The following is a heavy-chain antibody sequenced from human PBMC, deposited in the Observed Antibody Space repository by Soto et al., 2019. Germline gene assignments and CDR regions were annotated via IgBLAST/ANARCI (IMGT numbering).Heavy chain of an antibody. CDR2: IYYSGST. V-gene: IGHV4-59*01. CDR3: ARSVGGSGSYPNWFDP. D-gene: IGHD3-10*01. Sequence: PSETLSLTCTVSGGSISSYCWSWIRQPPGKGLEWIGYIYYSGSTNYNPSLKSRVTISVDTSKNQFSLKLSSVTAADTAVYYCARSVGGSGSYPNWFDPWGQGTLVTVSS. J-gene: IGHJ5*02. CDR1: GGSISSYC.